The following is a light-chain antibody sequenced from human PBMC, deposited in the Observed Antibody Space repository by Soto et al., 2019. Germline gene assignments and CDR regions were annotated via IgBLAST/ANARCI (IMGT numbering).Light chain of an antibody. J-gene: IGKJ2*01. CDR1: QSVLHSSNNKNY. Sequence: DIMMTQSPDSLAVSLGERATINCKSSQSVLHSSNNKNYLAWYQQKSGQPPKLLIYWASTRESGVPDRFSDSGSGTDFTLTISSLQAEDVAVYYCQQYYSTPYTFGQGTKLEIK. CDR2: WAS. CDR3: QQYYSTPYT. V-gene: IGKV4-1*01.